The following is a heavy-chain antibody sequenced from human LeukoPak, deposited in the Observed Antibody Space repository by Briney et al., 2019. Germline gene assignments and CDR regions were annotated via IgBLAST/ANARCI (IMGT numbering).Heavy chain of an antibody. CDR1: GDSITSGGYY. Sequence: SQTLSLTCTVSGDSITSGGYYWTWIRQRPGKGLEWIGYICKTGSTYYYPSLKSRVTMSVDTSRNQFSLKLNSVTAADTAVYYCARDVLRWGQGTLVTVSS. CDR3: ARDVLR. J-gene: IGHJ4*02. CDR2: ICKTGST. V-gene: IGHV4-31*03.